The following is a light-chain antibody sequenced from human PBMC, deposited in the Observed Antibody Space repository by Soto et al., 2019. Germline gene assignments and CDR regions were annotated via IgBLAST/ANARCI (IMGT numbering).Light chain of an antibody. Sequence: DIQMTQSPSSLSASLGDRVTITCRASQSISTYLHWYQQKSGKAPKPLIYASSSLQRGVPSRFSGSGSGTDFTLTISSLQPEDFATYYCQQSYSTPLTFGPGTKVDIK. CDR3: QQSYSTPLT. CDR2: ASS. V-gene: IGKV1-39*01. CDR1: QSISTY. J-gene: IGKJ3*01.